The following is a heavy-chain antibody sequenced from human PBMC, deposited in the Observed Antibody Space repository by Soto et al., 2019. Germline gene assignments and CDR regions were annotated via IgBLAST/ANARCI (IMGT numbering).Heavy chain of an antibody. CDR3: ARVPMTTVVTAQVNWFDP. J-gene: IGHJ5*02. CDR2: MNPNSGNT. D-gene: IGHD4-17*01. Sequence: ASVKVSCKASGYTFTSYDINWVRQATGQGLEWMGWMNPNSGNTGYAQKFQGRVTMTRDTSISTAYMELSSLRSDDTAVYYCARVPMTTVVTAQVNWFDPWGQGTLVTVSS. V-gene: IGHV1-8*01. CDR1: GYTFTSYD.